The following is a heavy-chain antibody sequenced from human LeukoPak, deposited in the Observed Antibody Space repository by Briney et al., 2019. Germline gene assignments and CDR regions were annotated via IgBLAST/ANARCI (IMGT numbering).Heavy chain of an antibody. CDR1: XX. V-gene: IGHV1-18*01. J-gene: IGHJ4*02. CDR3: ARDVQGDI. D-gene: IGHD2-21*01. CDR2: ISPYNGNT. Sequence: XXXNXVGQAPGQGLEWMGWISPYNGNTDYSQKLQGRLTMTTDTSTSTAYMELRSLRSDDTAVYYCARDVQGDIWGQGTLVTVSS.